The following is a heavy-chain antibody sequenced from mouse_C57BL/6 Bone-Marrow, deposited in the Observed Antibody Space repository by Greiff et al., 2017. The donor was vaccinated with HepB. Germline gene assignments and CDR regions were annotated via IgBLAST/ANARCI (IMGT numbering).Heavy chain of an antibody. CDR1: GFTFSNYW. V-gene: IGHV6-3*01. J-gene: IGHJ1*03. D-gene: IGHD2-1*01. Sequence: EVKVEESGGGLVQPGGSMKLSCVASGFTFSNYWMNWVRQSPEKGLEWVAQIRLKSDNYATHYAESVKGRFTISRDDSKSSVYLQMNNLRAEDTGIYYCTFYYGNYPWYFDVWGTGTTVTVSS. CDR2: IRLKSDNYAT. CDR3: TFYYGNYPWYFDV.